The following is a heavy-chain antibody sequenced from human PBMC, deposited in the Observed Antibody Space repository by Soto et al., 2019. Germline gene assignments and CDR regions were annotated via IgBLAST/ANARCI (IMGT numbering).Heavy chain of an antibody. D-gene: IGHD6-19*01. J-gene: IGHJ4*02. CDR2: IWNDGSNQ. V-gene: IGHV3-33*01. CDR3: GRDPPGSGWSLDY. Sequence: GGSLRLSCAASGFTFSTHAMHWVRQAPGKGLEWVAMIWNDGSNQHYADSVKGRFTVSRDNSEHTVSLQMNSLRVEDTAVYYCGRDPPGSGWSLDYWGQGTLVTVSS. CDR1: GFTFSTHA.